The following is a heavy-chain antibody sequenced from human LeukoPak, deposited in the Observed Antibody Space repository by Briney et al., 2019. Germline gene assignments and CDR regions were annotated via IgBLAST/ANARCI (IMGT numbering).Heavy chain of an antibody. J-gene: IGHJ4*02. D-gene: IGHD2-2*03. CDR3: AKDLGYCSSASCYPLFDY. V-gene: IGHV3-30*18. CDR2: ISYDGSNK. CDR1: GFTSSSYG. Sequence: GGSLRLSCAASGFTSSSYGMHWVRQAPGKGLEWVAVISYDGSNKYYADSVKGRFTIYRDNSKNTLYLQMNSLRAEDTAVYYCAKDLGYCSSASCYPLFDYWGQGTLVTVSS.